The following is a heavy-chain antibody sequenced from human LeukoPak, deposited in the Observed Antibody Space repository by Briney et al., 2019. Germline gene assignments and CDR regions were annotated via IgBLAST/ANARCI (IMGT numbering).Heavy chain of an antibody. Sequence: PSETLSLTCSVSSASFSSSSNYWGWIRQPPGKGLVWIGSIYYTGSTYYKSFLKSRVTISVDRSKNHFSLKLSSVTAADTGVYYCVRHRDLGLTENWFYPWGQGTLVTVSS. V-gene: IGHV4-39*01. CDR3: VRHRDLGLTENWFYP. CDR1: SASFSSSSNY. D-gene: IGHD7-27*01. J-gene: IGHJ5*02. CDR2: IYYTGST.